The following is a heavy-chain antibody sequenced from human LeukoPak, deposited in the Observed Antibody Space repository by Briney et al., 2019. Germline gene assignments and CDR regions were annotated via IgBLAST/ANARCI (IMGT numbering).Heavy chain of an antibody. CDR2: INHSGST. CDR1: GGSFSGYY. V-gene: IGHV4-34*01. Sequence: PSETLSLTCAVYGGSFSGYYWSWIRQPPGKGLEWIGEINHSGSTNYNPSLKSRVTMSLDASKNQFSLELNSVTPADTAVYYCAALCVVTAKDAFDIWGQGTMVTVSS. J-gene: IGHJ3*02. CDR3: AALCVVTAKDAFDI. D-gene: IGHD2-21*02.